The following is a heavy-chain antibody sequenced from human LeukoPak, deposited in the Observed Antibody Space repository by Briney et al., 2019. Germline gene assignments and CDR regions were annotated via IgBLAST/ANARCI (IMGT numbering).Heavy chain of an antibody. V-gene: IGHV3-21*01. CDR3: ASELLWFGEAPYYFDY. CDR1: GFTFSDYS. D-gene: IGHD3-10*01. J-gene: IGHJ4*02. CDR2: ITSGSTYI. Sequence: PGGSLRLSCAASGFTFSDYSMNWVRQAPGKGLEWVSAITSGSTYIYYADSVKGRFTISRDNAKSSLYLQMNSLRAEDTAVYYCASELLWFGEAPYYFDYWGQGTLVTVSS.